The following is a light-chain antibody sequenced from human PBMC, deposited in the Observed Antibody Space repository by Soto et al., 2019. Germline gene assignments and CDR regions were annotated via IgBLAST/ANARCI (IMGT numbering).Light chain of an antibody. CDR2: HAS. Sequence: EIVMTQSPSTLSVSPGESATLSCRASESVSINVAWYQQKPGQAPRLLIHHASTRSTSTPARFSGSGSGTESNRTIRSLRTEDVEVDYCQQYYKWSPETFGQGTKVESK. CDR3: QQYYKWSPET. V-gene: IGKV3-15*01. J-gene: IGKJ2*01. CDR1: ESVSIN.